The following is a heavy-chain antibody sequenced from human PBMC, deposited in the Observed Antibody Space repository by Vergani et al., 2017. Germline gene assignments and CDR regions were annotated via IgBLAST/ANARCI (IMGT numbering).Heavy chain of an antibody. CDR3: GKTQGTVVGTWWFDP. CDR2: TRPHEDGA. D-gene: IGHD1-7*01. J-gene: IGHJ5*02. CDR1: GLTLSSYG. V-gene: IGHV3-30*02. Sequence: QVNLVGSGGGVVQPGGSMRLSCSASGLTLSSYGVHWVRQAPGRGLESVTFTRPHEDGAFYSASVRGRFTVSRDNSKNTLYLEMNRLNVDDTAIYYCGKTQGTVVGTWWFDPWGQGTPVTVSS.